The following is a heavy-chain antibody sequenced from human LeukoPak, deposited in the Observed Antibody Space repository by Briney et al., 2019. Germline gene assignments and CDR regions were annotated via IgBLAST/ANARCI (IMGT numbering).Heavy chain of an antibody. J-gene: IGHJ3*02. D-gene: IGHD6-13*01. CDR1: GFTFSSYA. V-gene: IGHV3-30*04. CDR3: ARVEALGSSWYHAFDI. Sequence: GRSLRLSCAASGFTFSSYAMHWVRQAPGKGLEWVAVISYDGSNKYYADSVKGRFTISRDNSKNTLYLQMNSLRAEDTAVYYCARVEALGSSWYHAFDIWGQGIMVTVSS. CDR2: ISYDGSNK.